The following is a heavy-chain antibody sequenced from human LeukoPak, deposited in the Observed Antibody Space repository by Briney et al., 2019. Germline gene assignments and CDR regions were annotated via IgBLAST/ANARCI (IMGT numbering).Heavy chain of an antibody. V-gene: IGHV4-30-2*05. J-gene: IGHJ5*02. Sequence: SQTLSLTCAVSGGSISSGGYSWSWIRQPPGKGLEWIGYIYHSGSTYYNPSLKSRVTISVDTSKNQFSLKLSSVTAADTAVYYCARGGQITIFGVVTRPNWFDPWGQGTLVTVSS. CDR3: ARGGQITIFGVVTRPNWFDP. CDR2: IYHSGST. CDR1: GGSISSGGYS. D-gene: IGHD3-3*01.